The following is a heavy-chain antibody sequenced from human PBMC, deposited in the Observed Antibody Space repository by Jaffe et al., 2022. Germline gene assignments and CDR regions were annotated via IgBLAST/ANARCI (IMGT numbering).Heavy chain of an antibody. J-gene: IGHJ5*02. CDR3: ARHLAGRYYDFWSGYPHWFDP. V-gene: IGHV4-39*01. CDR1: GGSISSSSYY. D-gene: IGHD3-3*01. Sequence: QLQLQESGPGLVKPSETLSLTCTVSGGSISSSSYYWGWIRQPPGKGLEWIGSIYYSGSTYYNPSLKSRVTISVDTSKNQFSLKLSSVTAADTAVYYCARHLAGRYYDFWSGYPHWFDPWGQGTLVTVSS. CDR2: IYYSGST.